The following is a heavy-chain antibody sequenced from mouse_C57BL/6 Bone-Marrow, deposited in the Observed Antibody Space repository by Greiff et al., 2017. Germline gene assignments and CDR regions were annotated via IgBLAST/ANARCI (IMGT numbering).Heavy chain of an antibody. Sequence: QVQLQQPGAELVKPGASVKMSCKASGYTFTSYWITWVKQRPGQGLEWIGDIYPGSGSTNYNEKFKSKATLTVDTSSSTAYMQLSSLTSEDSAVYYCARRRAGCNYVWFAYWGQGALVTVSA. CDR2: IYPGSGST. V-gene: IGHV1-55*01. J-gene: IGHJ3*01. D-gene: IGHD2-1*01. CDR1: GYTFTSYW. CDR3: ARRRAGCNYVWFAY.